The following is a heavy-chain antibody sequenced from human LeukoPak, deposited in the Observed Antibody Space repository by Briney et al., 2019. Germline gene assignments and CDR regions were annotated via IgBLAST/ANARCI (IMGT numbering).Heavy chain of an antibody. CDR2: IHTSGTI. CDR1: GGSIYGFH. Sequence: SSETLSLSCTVSGGSIYGFHWSWIRQSAGTGLEWIGRIHTSGTINYIPSLQSRVTMSLDTSEKQLSLTMRSVTAADTAVYYCARDVLVGYYDTTGTPYFYFDLWGRGTLVTVSS. D-gene: IGHD3-22*01. CDR3: ARDVLVGYYDTTGTPYFYFDL. V-gene: IGHV4-4*07. J-gene: IGHJ2*01.